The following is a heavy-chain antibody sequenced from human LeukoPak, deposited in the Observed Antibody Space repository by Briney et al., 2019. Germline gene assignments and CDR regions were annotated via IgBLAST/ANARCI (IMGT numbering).Heavy chain of an antibody. CDR2: IKQDGSEQ. D-gene: IGHD4-17*01. J-gene: IGHJ4*02. Sequence: GGSLGLSCAASGFTFSTYWMSWVRQAPGKGLEWVANIKQDGSEQYYVDSVKGRFTISRDNAKNSLYLQMNSLRAEDTAVYYCARSRTTVTYYFDYWGQGTLVTVSS. CDR3: ARSRTTVTYYFDY. V-gene: IGHV3-7*01. CDR1: GFTFSTYW.